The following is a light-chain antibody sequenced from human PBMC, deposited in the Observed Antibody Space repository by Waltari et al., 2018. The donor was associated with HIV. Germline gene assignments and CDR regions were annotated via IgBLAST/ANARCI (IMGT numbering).Light chain of an antibody. CDR2: GAF. V-gene: IGKV1-NL1*01. CDR3: QQYYGVPLT. CDR1: QDISNS. J-gene: IGKJ4*01. Sequence: DIQMTPSPSSLSASIGDTVSIPCRASQDISNSVSVFQQQPGKGPKLLVHGAFILERGVPSRFRGSGSGTDYTLTISGLQAEDFATYFCQQYYGVPLTFGGGTRVDI.